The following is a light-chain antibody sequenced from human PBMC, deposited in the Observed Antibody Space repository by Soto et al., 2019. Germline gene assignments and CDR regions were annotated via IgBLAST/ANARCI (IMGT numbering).Light chain of an antibody. CDR2: EVS. Sequence: QSALTQPASVSGAPGQSITISCTGTSSDIGAYGFVSWYQHHPGKAPQLLIYEVSYPPSGVSSRFSGSKSGNSASLTISGLQADDEADYYCSSFTSSSALDVVGPRTKVTVL. CDR3: SSFTSSSALDV. V-gene: IGLV2-14*01. CDR1: SSDIGAYGF. J-gene: IGLJ1*01.